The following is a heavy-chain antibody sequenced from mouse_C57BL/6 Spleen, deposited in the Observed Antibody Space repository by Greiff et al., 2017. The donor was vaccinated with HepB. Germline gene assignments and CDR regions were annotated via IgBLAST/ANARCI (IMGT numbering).Heavy chain of an antibody. Sequence: EVKVVESGGGLVKPGGSLKLSCAASGFTFSSYTMSWVRQTPEKRLEWVATISGGGGNTYYPDSVKGRFTISRDNAKNTLYLQMSSLRSEDTALYYCARHGTGRRYFDVWGTGTTVTVSS. CDR2: ISGGGGNT. D-gene: IGHD4-1*01. J-gene: IGHJ1*03. CDR1: GFTFSSYT. CDR3: ARHGTGRRYFDV. V-gene: IGHV5-9*01.